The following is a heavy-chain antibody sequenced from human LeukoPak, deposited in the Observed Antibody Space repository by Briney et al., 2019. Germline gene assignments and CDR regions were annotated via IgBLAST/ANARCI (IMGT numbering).Heavy chain of an antibody. CDR2: VFHTGTA. Sequence: SETLSLTCSVSGASISRTTYYWGCIRQPPGKGLEWIGSVFHTGTAYYNPSLKSRVTISVDTSKNQFSLKLSSVTAADTAVYYCARGYYDFWSGYYRGNYFDYWGQGTLVTVSS. V-gene: IGHV4-39*07. D-gene: IGHD3-3*01. CDR1: GASISRTTYY. CDR3: ARGYYDFWSGYYRGNYFDY. J-gene: IGHJ4*02.